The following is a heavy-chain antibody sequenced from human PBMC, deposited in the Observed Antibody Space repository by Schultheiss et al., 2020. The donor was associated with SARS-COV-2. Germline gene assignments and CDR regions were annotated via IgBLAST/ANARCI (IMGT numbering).Heavy chain of an antibody. CDR3: ARTNCSGGSCYSGYFDY. D-gene: IGHD2-15*01. J-gene: IGHJ4*02. CDR1: GYTFTGYY. CDR2: INPNSGGT. Sequence: ASVKVSCKASGYTFTGYYMHWVRQAPGQGLEWMGWINPNSGGTNYAQKFQGRVTMTRDTSISTAYMELSRLRSDDTAVYYCARTNCSGGSCYSGYFDYWGQGTLVTVSS. V-gene: IGHV1-2*02.